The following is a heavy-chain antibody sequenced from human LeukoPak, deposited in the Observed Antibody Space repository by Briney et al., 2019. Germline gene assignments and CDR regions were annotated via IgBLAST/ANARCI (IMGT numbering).Heavy chain of an antibody. Sequence: ETLSLTCAVSGGSISSGGYSWSWIRQPPGKGLEWVSAISGSGIYTYYADSVKGRFTISRDNSKNTLYLQMNSLRAEDTAVYYCASRYSSSWYYYYYYMDVWGKGTTVTVSS. CDR2: ISGSGIYT. CDR1: GGSISSGGYS. CDR3: ASRYSSSWYYYYYYMDV. J-gene: IGHJ6*03. D-gene: IGHD6-13*01. V-gene: IGHV3-23*01.